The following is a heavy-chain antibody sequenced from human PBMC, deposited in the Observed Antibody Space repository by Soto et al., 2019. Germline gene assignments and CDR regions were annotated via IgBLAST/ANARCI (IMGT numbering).Heavy chain of an antibody. D-gene: IGHD1-26*01. CDR2: ISYDGSNK. Sequence: QVQLVESGGGVVQPGRSLRLSCAASGFTFSSYGMHWVRQAPGKGLEWVAVISYDGSNKYYADSVKGRFTISRDNSKNTLYLQMNSLRAEDTAVYYCANFIGTDYYGMDVWGQGTTVTVSS. J-gene: IGHJ6*02. CDR3: ANFIGTDYYGMDV. CDR1: GFTFSSYG. V-gene: IGHV3-30*18.